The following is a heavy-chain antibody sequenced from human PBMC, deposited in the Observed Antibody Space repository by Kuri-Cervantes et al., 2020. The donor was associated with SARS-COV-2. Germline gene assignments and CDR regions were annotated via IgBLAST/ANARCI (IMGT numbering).Heavy chain of an antibody. J-gene: IGHJ6*03. D-gene: IGHD3-3*01. CDR3: ARLSFGASGYYYYMDV. CDR1: GGSISSDGYT. V-gene: IGHV4-30-2*01. CDR2: IYHSGST. Sequence: SQTLSLTCAVSGGSISSDGYTWSWIRQPPGKGLEWIGYIYHSGSTYYNPSLKSRVTISVDRSKNQFSLSLSSVTAADTAVYYCARLSFGASGYYYYMDVWGKGTTVTVSS.